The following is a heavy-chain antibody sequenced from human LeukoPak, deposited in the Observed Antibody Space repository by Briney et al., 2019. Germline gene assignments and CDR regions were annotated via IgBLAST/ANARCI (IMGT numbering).Heavy chain of an antibody. CDR2: IGAHDGNT. J-gene: IGHJ1*01. D-gene: IGHD6-19*01. CDR3: ARDGVYRSTPEYYLH. Sequence: ASVKVSCKASGYTFTNYGISWVRQAPGQGLEWMGWIGAHDGNTNYAQKSQGRVTMTTDTSSSTAYLELRSLRSDDTAIYWCARDGVYRSTPEYYLHWGQGTLVTVSS. V-gene: IGHV1-18*01. CDR1: GYTFTNYG.